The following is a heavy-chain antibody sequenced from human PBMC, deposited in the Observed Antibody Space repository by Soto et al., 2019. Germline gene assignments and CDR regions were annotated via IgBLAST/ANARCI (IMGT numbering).Heavy chain of an antibody. CDR2: LSGSGGST. Sequence: AGGSLRLSCAASGCTFSNYAMSWVRQAPGKGLEWVSTLSGSGGSTYYADSVKGRFTISRDNSKNTLYLQMNSLRAEDTAVYYCAKDTVPVATPWFDPWGQGTLVTVSS. J-gene: IGHJ5*02. CDR1: GCTFSNYA. D-gene: IGHD2-15*01. V-gene: IGHV3-23*01. CDR3: AKDTVPVATPWFDP.